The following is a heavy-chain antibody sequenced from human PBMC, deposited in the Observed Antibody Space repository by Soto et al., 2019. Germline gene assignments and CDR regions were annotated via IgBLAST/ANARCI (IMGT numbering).Heavy chain of an antibody. CDR3: ARVPSPFSIATMFLNWFDP. CDR2: IYHSGNT. J-gene: IGHJ5*02. V-gene: IGHV4-59*01. D-gene: IGHD3-10*02. Sequence: SETLSLTCTVSGDSISNYYWSWIRQPPGKGLEWIGSIYHSGNTNYNPSLKSRVTISLDTSKNQFSLKLSSVTAADTAMYYCARVPSPFSIATMFLNWFDPWGPGTQVTVSS. CDR1: GDSISNYY.